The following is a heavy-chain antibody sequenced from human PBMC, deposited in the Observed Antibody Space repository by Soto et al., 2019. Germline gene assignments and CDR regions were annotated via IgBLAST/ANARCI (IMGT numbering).Heavy chain of an antibody. CDR2: IIPIFGTA. V-gene: IGHV1-69*06. Sequence: SVKVSCKASGGTFSSYAISWVRQAPGQGLEWMGGIIPIFGTANYAQKFQGRVTITADKSTSTAYMELGSLRSEDTAVYYCARGSDRVATIQHYYYGMDVWGQGTTVTVS. J-gene: IGHJ6*02. CDR1: GGTFSSYA. D-gene: IGHD5-12*01. CDR3: ARGSDRVATIQHYYYGMDV.